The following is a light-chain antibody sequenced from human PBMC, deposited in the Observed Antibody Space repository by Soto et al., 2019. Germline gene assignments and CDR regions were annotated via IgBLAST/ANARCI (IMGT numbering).Light chain of an antibody. CDR1: QTVSIN. Sequence: EIVMTQSPATLSVSPGERATLSCRASQTVSINLAWYQHKPGQAPRLLIYGASSRATGGPGRFSGSGSGTEFTLTISSLQSEDFAVYYCQQYNNWPPLTFGGGTKVELK. CDR3: QQYNNWPPLT. J-gene: IGKJ4*01. CDR2: GAS. V-gene: IGKV3-15*01.